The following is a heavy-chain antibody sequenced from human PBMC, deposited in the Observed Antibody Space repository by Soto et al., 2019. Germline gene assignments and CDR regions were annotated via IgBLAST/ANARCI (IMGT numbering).Heavy chain of an antibody. CDR1: GLTFSTSA. J-gene: IGHJ6*02. Sequence: SLRLSCAASGLTFSTSAMSWVRQAPGKGLEWVSLISASGRSTDYADSVKGRFTISRDNSKSTVYLQMNSLRADDTAVYYCAKDPPSEKLQPDYGMDVWGQGTTVTVSS. V-gene: IGHV3-23*01. CDR2: ISASGRST. D-gene: IGHD2-2*01. CDR3: AKDPPSEKLQPDYGMDV.